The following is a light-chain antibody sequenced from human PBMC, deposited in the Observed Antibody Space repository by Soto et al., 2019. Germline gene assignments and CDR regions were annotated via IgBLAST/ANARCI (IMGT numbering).Light chain of an antibody. CDR1: QSISSW. CDR2: KAS. J-gene: IGKJ4*01. CDR3: QQYNVYST. Sequence: DILMTQSPSTLSASIGDRVNITCRASQSISSWLAWYQQKPGKAPKVLIYKASNLESGVPSRFSGSGSETEFTLTISSLQPDDFATYYCQQYNVYSTFGGGTKVEIK. V-gene: IGKV1-5*03.